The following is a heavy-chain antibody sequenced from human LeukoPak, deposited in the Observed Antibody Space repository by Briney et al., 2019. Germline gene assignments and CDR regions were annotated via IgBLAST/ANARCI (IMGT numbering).Heavy chain of an antibody. CDR2: ISGSGGST. CDR1: GFTFSSYA. V-gene: IGHV3-23*01. CDR3: AKSRSGWFWGYFDY. D-gene: IGHD6-19*01. Sequence: AGGSLRLSCAASGFTFSSYAMSWVRQAPGKGLEWVSGISGSGGSTYYADSVEGRFTISRDNSKNTLYLQMNSLGAEDTAVYYCAKSRSGWFWGYFDYWGQGTLVTVSS. J-gene: IGHJ4*02.